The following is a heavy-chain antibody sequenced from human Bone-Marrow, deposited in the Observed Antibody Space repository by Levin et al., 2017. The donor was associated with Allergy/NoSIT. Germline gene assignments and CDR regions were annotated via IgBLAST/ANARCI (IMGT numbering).Heavy chain of an antibody. Sequence: SVKVSCKASGGTFSSYTISWVRQAPGQGLEWMGRIIPILGIANYAQKFQGRVTITADKSTSTAYMELSSLRSEDTAVYYCARGGPSRVVPAALYYYYGMDVWGQGTTVTVSS. V-gene: IGHV1-69*02. CDR3: ARGGPSRVVPAALYYYYGMDV. CDR2: IIPILGIA. D-gene: IGHD2-2*01. CDR1: GGTFSSYT. J-gene: IGHJ6*02.